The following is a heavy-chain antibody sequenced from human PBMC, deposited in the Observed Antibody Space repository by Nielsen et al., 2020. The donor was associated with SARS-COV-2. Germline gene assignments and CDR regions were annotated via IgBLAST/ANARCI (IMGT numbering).Heavy chain of an antibody. J-gene: IGHJ6*02. Sequence: SLKISCAASGFTFDDYAMHWVRQAPGKGLEWVSGISWNSGSIGYADSVKGRFTIFRDNAKNSLCLQMNSLRAEDTALYYCASIAAAGTDYYYGMDVWGQGTTVTVSS. CDR2: ISWNSGSI. CDR1: GFTFDDYA. V-gene: IGHV3-9*01. D-gene: IGHD6-13*01. CDR3: ASIAAAGTDYYYGMDV.